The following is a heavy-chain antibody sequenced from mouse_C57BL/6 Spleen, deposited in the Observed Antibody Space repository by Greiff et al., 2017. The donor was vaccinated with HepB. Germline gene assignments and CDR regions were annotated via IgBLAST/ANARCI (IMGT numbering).Heavy chain of an antibody. Sequence: VKLVESGPGLVQPSQCLSITCTVSGFSLTSYGVHWVRQSPGKGLEWLGVIWSGGSTDYNAAFITRLSISKDNSKSQVFFKMNSLQADDTAIYYCARNYDSSQAWFAYWGQGTLVTVSA. V-gene: IGHV2-2*01. CDR2: IWSGGST. CDR3: ARNYDSSQAWFAY. D-gene: IGHD1-1*01. CDR1: GFSLTSYG. J-gene: IGHJ3*01.